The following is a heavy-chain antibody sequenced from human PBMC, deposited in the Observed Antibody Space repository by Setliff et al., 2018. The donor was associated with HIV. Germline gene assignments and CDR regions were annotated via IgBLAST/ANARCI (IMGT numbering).Heavy chain of an antibody. D-gene: IGHD2-2*01. Sequence: RGSLRLSCAASGFTFNSYGMHWVRHAPGKGMEWVAVVSYGGTNTYYADSVKGRFIISRDNAKNSLYLQMNSLRDEDTAVYYCARRAYCSSTTCFDNWGQGTLVTVSS. CDR3: ARRAYCSSTTCFDN. CDR1: GFTFNSYG. V-gene: IGHV3-30*12. J-gene: IGHJ4*02. CDR2: VSYGGTNT.